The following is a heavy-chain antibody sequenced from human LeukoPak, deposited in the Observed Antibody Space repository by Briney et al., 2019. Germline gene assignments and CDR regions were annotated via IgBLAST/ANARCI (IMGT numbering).Heavy chain of an antibody. V-gene: IGHV3-23*01. D-gene: IGHD2-2*01. J-gene: IGHJ3*01. Sequence: GGSLRLSCAASGFTFSSFAMSWVRQAPGKGLEWVTAISGSGGSTYYADSVKGRFTISRDNSKNTLFLQMNSLRAEDTAVYYCAKDRSCSGSSCNVGSWGQGTMVTVSS. CDR2: ISGSGGST. CDR1: GFTFSSFA. CDR3: AKDRSCSGSSCNVGS.